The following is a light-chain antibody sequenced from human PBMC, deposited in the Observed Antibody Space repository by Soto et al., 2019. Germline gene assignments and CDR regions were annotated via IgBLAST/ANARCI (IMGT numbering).Light chain of an antibody. V-gene: IGKV2-28*01. CDR1: QSFLHSNGYNY. Sequence: DIVMTQSPLSLPVTPGEPASISCRSSQSFLHSNGYNYLDWYLQKPGQSPQLLIYLGSNRASGVPDRFSGSGSGTDFTLKISRVEAEDVGVYYCMQALQTPPTFGQGPKV. J-gene: IGKJ1*01. CDR3: MQALQTPPT. CDR2: LGS.